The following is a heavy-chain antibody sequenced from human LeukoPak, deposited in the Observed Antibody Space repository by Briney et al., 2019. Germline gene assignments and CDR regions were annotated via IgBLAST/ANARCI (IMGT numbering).Heavy chain of an antibody. CDR1: GGTFSSYA. V-gene: IGHV1-69*04. CDR3: ARTYYYGSGSPPPHYYFDY. J-gene: IGHJ4*02. CDR2: IIPILGIA. D-gene: IGHD3-10*01. Sequence: ASVKVSCKASGGTFSSYAISWVRQAPGQGLEWMGRIIPILGIANYAQKFQGRVTITADKSTSTAYMELSSLRSEDTAVYYCARTYYYGSGSPPPHYYFDYWGQGTLVTVSS.